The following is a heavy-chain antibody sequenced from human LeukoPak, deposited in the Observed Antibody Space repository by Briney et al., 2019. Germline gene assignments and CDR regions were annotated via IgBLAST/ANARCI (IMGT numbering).Heavy chain of an antibody. CDR1: GGSVSGYY. V-gene: IGHV4-59*02. D-gene: IGHD2-15*01. Sequence: PSETLSLTCVVSGGSVSGYYWGWIRQPPGRGLEWIGYVYYSGGTNYNPSFKSRITISVDTSRNQSSLQLSSVTAADTAVYYCARIHRYCSGGACYVLDNWGQGTLVAVSS. CDR3: ARIHRYCSGGACYVLDN. CDR2: VYYSGGT. J-gene: IGHJ4*02.